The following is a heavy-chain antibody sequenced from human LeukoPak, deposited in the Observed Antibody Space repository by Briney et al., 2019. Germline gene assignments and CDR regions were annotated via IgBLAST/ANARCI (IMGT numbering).Heavy chain of an antibody. Sequence: QPGRSLRLSCAASGFTFDDYAMHWVRQAPGKGLEWVSGISWNSGSIGYADSVKGRFTISRDNAKNSLYLQMNSLRAEDMALYYCAKGGDGYNFKDAFDIWGQGTMVTVSS. CDR3: AKGGDGYNFKDAFDI. CDR1: GFTFDDYA. J-gene: IGHJ3*02. V-gene: IGHV3-9*03. CDR2: ISWNSGSI. D-gene: IGHD5-24*01.